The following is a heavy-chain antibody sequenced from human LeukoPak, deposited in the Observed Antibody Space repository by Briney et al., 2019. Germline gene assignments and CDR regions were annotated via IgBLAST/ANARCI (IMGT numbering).Heavy chain of an antibody. Sequence: SETLSLTCAVYGGSFSGYYLNWIRQPPGKGLEWIGEINHSGSTNYNSSLKSRVTISVDTSKNQFSLKLSSVSAADTAVYYCVRRSWWFDPWGQGTLVTVSS. CDR1: GGSFSGYY. CDR2: INHSGST. J-gene: IGHJ5*02. CDR3: VRRSWWFDP. V-gene: IGHV4-34*01.